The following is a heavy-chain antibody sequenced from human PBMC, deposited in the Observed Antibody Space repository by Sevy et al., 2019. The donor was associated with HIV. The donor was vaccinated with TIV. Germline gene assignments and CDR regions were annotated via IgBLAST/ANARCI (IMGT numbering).Heavy chain of an antibody. CDR3: ARSRLRASAKNNWFDP. CDR1: GYTFTSYD. Sequence: ATVKVSCKASGYTFTSYDINWVGQATGQGLEWMGWMNPNSRNTGYAQKFQGRVTMTRNTSISTAYMELSSLRSEDTAVYYCARSRLRASAKNNWFDPWGQGTEVSVSS. D-gene: IGHD3-16*01. V-gene: IGHV1-8*01. CDR2: MNPNSRNT. J-gene: IGHJ5*02.